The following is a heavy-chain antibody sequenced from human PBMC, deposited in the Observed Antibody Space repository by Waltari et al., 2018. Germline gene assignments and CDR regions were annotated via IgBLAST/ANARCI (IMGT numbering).Heavy chain of an antibody. Sequence: QVQLQESGPGLVKPSQTLSLTCTVSGGPISRGSYYWRWIRQPAGKGLEWIGRIYTSGSTNYNPSLKSRVTISVDTSKNQFSLKLSSVTAADTAVYYCARDHHSGGSCYSGSCAFDIWGQGTMVTVSS. J-gene: IGHJ3*02. CDR2: IYTSGST. D-gene: IGHD2-15*01. V-gene: IGHV4-61*02. CDR3: ARDHHSGGSCYSGSCAFDI. CDR1: GGPISRGSYY.